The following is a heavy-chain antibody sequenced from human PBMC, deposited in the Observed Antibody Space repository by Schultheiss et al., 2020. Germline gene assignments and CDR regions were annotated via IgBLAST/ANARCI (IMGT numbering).Heavy chain of an antibody. D-gene: IGHD4-11*01. CDR3: ARVGHSNYYFDY. J-gene: IGHJ4*02. CDR2: ITSSGYTI. Sequence: GSLRLSCAASRFTFSSYELNWVRQAPGKGLEWVSYITSSGYTIYYADSVKGRFTISRDNAKNSLYLQMNSLRAEDTAVYYCARVGHSNYYFDYWGQGTLVTVSS. V-gene: IGHV3-48*03. CDR1: RFTFSSYE.